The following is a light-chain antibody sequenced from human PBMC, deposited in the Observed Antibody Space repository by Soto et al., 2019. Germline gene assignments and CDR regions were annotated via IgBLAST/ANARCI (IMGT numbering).Light chain of an antibody. J-gene: IGKJ5*01. Sequence: IVLPQSPGTLSLSAGGRVTLSCRASQSVSANYVAWYQQKPGQAPRLLFYGASNRATGIPDRFSGSGSGTDFTLTIRRLEPEDFAMYYCPQYGNPAISFGQGTRLEI. V-gene: IGKV3-20*01. CDR3: PQYGNPAIS. CDR1: QSVSANY. CDR2: GAS.